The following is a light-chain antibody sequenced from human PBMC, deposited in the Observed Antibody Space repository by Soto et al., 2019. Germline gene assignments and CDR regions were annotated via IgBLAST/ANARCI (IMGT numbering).Light chain of an antibody. CDR2: WAS. Sequence: DIVMTQSPDSLAVSLGERATINCKSSQSVLYSSNNKNYLAWYQQKPGQPPKLLIYWASTRESGVPDQFRGSGSGTDFTLTISSLQAEDVAVYYCQQYYSTPLTFGGGTKVEIK. CDR3: QQYYSTPLT. J-gene: IGKJ4*01. V-gene: IGKV4-1*01. CDR1: QSVLYSSNNKNY.